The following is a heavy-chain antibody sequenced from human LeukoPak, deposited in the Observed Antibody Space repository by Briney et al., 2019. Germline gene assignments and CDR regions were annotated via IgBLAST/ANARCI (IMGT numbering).Heavy chain of an antibody. Sequence: SVKVSCKASGGTFSSYAISWVRQAPGQGLEWMGGIIPIFGTANYAQKFQGRVTITTDESTSTAYMELSSLRSEDTAVYYCARGPPTYDFWSGYPFVYWGQGTLVTVSS. CDR2: IIPIFGTA. CDR1: GGTFSSYA. CDR3: ARGPPTYDFWSGYPFVY. D-gene: IGHD3-3*01. V-gene: IGHV1-69*05. J-gene: IGHJ4*02.